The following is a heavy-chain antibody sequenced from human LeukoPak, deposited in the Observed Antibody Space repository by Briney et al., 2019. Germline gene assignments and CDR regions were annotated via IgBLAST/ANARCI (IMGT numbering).Heavy chain of an antibody. D-gene: IGHD2-2*01. CDR2: INPNSGGT. J-gene: IGHJ4*02. CDR1: GYTFTGYY. CDR3: ARVYCSSTSCYEFDY. V-gene: IGHV1-2*02. Sequence: GASVKVFCKASGYTFTGYYMHWVRQAPGQGLEWMGWINPNSGGTNYAQKFQGRVTMTRDTSISTAYMELSRLRSDDTAVYYCARVYCSSTSCYEFDYWGQGTLVTVSS.